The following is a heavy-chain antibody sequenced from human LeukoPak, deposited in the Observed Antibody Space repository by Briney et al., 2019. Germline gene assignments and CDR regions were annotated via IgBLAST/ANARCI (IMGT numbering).Heavy chain of an antibody. CDR3: ARDVWGDRDSCFDC. Sequence: GGSLRLSCAASGFSFSSYWMHWVRQAPGKGLVWVSRINSDGRSTSYVDSVKDRFTISRDNAKNTLYLQMNNLRAEDTAVYYCARDVWGDRDSCFDCWGQGTLVTVSS. CDR1: GFSFSSYW. CDR2: INSDGRST. D-gene: IGHD2-2*01. V-gene: IGHV3-74*01. J-gene: IGHJ4*02.